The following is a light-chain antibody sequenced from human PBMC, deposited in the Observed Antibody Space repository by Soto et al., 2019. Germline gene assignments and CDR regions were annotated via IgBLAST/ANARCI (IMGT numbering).Light chain of an antibody. V-gene: IGKV1-5*03. CDR2: KAS. Sequence: DIQVTQSPPTLSASVGDRVTITCRASQNIGTWLAWYQAKPGKAPKLLIYKASSLESGVPSRFSGSGSGTEFTLTFSSLQPDDFGSYYCQQYKSYPLTFGGWTKVEIK. CDR3: QQYKSYPLT. J-gene: IGKJ4*01. CDR1: QNIGTW.